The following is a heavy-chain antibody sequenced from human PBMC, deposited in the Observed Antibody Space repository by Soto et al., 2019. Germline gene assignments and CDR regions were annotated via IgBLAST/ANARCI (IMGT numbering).Heavy chain of an antibody. CDR1: GFTFSRYW. CDR2: ISGDGVHT. D-gene: IGHD3-16*01. J-gene: IGHJ4*02. V-gene: IGHV3-74*01. Sequence: VGSLRLSCATSGFTFSRYWIHWVRQAPGEGLVWVSRISGDGVHTDYAESVKGRFTVSRDIAKSTGYLQMNNLRAEDTAIYYCARLGFVGEGDFWGQGILVTVSS. CDR3: ARLGFVGEGDF.